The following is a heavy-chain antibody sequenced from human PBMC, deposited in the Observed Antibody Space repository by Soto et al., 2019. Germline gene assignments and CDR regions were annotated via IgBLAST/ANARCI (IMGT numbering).Heavy chain of an antibody. Sequence: GESLNLSCKGSGYSFTIYWVAWVRQMPGKGLEWMGIIYPGDSHTRYSPSFQGHVTISTDKSISTAYLQWSSLKASDTAMYYCARPDCSGGSCYLVQHWGQGTLVTVSS. CDR3: ARPDCSGGSCYLVQH. D-gene: IGHD2-15*01. CDR2: IYPGDSHT. V-gene: IGHV5-51*01. J-gene: IGHJ1*01. CDR1: GYSFTIYW.